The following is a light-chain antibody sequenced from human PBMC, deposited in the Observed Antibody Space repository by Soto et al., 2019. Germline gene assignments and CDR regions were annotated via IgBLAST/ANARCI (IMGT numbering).Light chain of an antibody. CDR2: WAS. J-gene: IGKJ1*01. V-gene: IGKV4-1*01. Sequence: DIVMTQSPDSLAVSLGERATINCKSSQSVLYSSNNKNYLAWYQQKPGQPPKLLIYWASTRESGVPDRLSGSGSGTEFTLTISSLQPDDSATYYCQQCFSHWTFGQGTKGDIK. CDR3: QQCFSHWT. CDR1: QSVLYSSNNKNY.